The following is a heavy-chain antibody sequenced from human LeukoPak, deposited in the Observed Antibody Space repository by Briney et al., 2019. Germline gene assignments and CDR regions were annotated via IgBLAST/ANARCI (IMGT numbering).Heavy chain of an antibody. J-gene: IGHJ6*02. V-gene: IGHV1-69*13. CDR3: ARVGQQWLANYYYYGMDV. D-gene: IGHD6-19*01. CDR1: GGTLSSYA. CDR2: IIPIFGTA. Sequence: ASVKVSCKASGGTLSSYAISWVRQAPGQGLEWMRGIIPIFGTANYAQKFQGRVTITADESTSTAYMELSSLRSEDTAVYYCARVGQQWLANYYYYGMDVWGQGTTVTVSS.